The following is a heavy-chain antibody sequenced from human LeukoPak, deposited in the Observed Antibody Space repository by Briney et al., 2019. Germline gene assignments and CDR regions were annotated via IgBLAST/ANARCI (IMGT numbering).Heavy chain of an antibody. CDR2: IKQDGSEK. CDR3: ARRESSYQNYYYYYHMDV. V-gene: IGHV3-7*03. Sequence: GGSLRLSCVASGFSFSSYWMSWVRQAPGKGPEWVASIKQDGSEKFYVDSVKGRFTISRDNAKNSLYLQMNSLRAEDTALYYCARRESSYQNYYYYYHMDVWGKGTTVTVSS. D-gene: IGHD3-16*02. CDR1: GFSFSSYW. J-gene: IGHJ6*03.